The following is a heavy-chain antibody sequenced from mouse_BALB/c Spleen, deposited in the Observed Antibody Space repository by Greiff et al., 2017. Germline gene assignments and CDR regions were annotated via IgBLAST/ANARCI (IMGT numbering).Heavy chain of an antibody. D-gene: IGHD2-1*01. J-gene: IGHJ3*01. V-gene: IGHV5-17*02. CDR3: ARGDGNPFAY. CDR2: ISSGSSTI. CDR1: GFTFSSFG. Sequence: DVMLVESGGGLVQPGGSRKLSCAASGFTFSSFGMHWVRQAPEKGLEWVAYISSGSSTIYYADTVKGRFTISRDNPKNTLFLQMTSLRSEDTAMYYCARGDGNPFAYWGQGTLVTVSA.